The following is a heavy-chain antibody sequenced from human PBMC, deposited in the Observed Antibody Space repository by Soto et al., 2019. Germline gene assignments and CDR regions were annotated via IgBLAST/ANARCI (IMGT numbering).Heavy chain of an antibody. Sequence: GGSLRLSCSASGFPFRSCNMNWGRQVPGKGLEWVSAISGSGGSTYYADSVKGRFTISRDNSKNTLYLQMNSLRAEDTAVYYCAKGRSGATDWFDPWGQGTLVTLSS. J-gene: IGHJ5*02. CDR3: AKGRSGATDWFDP. D-gene: IGHD1-26*01. CDR2: ISGSGGST. V-gene: IGHV3-23*01. CDR1: GFPFRSCN.